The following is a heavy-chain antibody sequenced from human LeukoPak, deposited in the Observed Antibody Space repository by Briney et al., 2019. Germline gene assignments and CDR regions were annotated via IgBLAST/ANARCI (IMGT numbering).Heavy chain of an antibody. Sequence: GGSLRLSCAASGFTFSHYWMSWVRQAPGKGLEWVANIKQDGSEMHYVDSVKGRSTISRDNANNSLYLQMNSLRAEDTAVYYCVRAVVVAASYRFDPWGQGTLVTVSS. J-gene: IGHJ5*02. CDR3: VRAVVVAASYRFDP. CDR2: IKQDGSEM. D-gene: IGHD2-15*01. V-gene: IGHV3-7*03. CDR1: GFTFSHYW.